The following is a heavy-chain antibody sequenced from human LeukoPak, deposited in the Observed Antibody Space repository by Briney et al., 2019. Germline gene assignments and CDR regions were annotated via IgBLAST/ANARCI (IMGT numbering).Heavy chain of an antibody. J-gene: IGHJ4*02. CDR2: ISYDGSNK. CDR3: ASSTGSGWFYFDY. D-gene: IGHD6-19*01. V-gene: IGHV3-30*04. Sequence: GGSLRLSCAASGFTFSSCAMHWVRQAPGKGLEWVAVISYDGSNKYYADSVKGRFTISRDNSKNTLYLQMNSLRAEDTAVYYCASSTGSGWFYFDYWGQGTLVTVSS. CDR1: GFTFSSCA.